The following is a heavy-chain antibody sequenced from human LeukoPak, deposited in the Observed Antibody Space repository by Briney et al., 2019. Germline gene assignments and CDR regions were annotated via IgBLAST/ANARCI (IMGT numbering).Heavy chain of an antibody. V-gene: IGHV1-2*02. CDR1: GYTFTGYY. Sequence: ASVKVSCKASGYTFTGYYMHWVRQAPGQGLEWMGWINPNSGDTKYAQKFQGRVTMTRDTSISAAYMELTRLRSDDTAVYYCARGGLRVMVYRLYYMDVWGKGTTVTVSS. CDR2: INPNSGDT. D-gene: IGHD2-8*01. CDR3: ARGGLRVMVYRLYYMDV. J-gene: IGHJ6*03.